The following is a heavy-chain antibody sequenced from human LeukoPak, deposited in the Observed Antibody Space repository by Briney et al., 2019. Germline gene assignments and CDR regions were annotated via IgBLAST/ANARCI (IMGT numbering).Heavy chain of an antibody. J-gene: IGHJ6*02. D-gene: IGHD3-3*01. CDR3: ARDFPHTIFGVVITSYYYYGMDV. V-gene: IGHV1-2*02. Sequence: ASVTVSCKASGYTFTGYYMHWVRQAPGQGLEWMGWINPNSGGTNYAQKFQGRVTMTRDTSISTAYMELSRLRSDDTAVYYCARDFPHTIFGVVITSYYYYGMDVWGQGTTVTVSS. CDR1: GYTFTGYY. CDR2: INPNSGGT.